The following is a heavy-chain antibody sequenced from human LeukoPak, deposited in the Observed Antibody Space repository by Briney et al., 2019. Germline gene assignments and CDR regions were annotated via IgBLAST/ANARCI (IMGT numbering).Heavy chain of an antibody. V-gene: IGHV3-11*01. CDR1: GFSFSDYY. D-gene: IGHD3-16*01. J-gene: IGHJ4*02. CDR3: TRERRGSYYAFES. Sequence: PGGSLRLSCAASGFSFSDYYMSWVRQAPGKGLEWMSYITTSGSSTKYADSVKGRFTISRDNAKNSVVLQMNSLRAEDTAVYYCTRERRGSYYAFESWGQGTLVSVSS. CDR2: ITTSGSST.